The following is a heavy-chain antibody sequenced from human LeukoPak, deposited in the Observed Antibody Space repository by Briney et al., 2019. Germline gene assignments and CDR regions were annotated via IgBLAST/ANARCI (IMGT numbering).Heavy chain of an antibody. CDR3: ARYWGPYDNSGAYFDY. V-gene: IGHV4-39*01. Sequence: SQTLSLTCTVSGGSISSGGDYWVWLRQPPGKGLEWIATIHYTGSTYYNPSLKSRVTISVDTSKNQFSLKLSSVTAADTAMYYCARYWGPYDNSGAYFDYWGQGTLVTVSS. CDR1: GGSISSGGDY. J-gene: IGHJ4*02. CDR2: IHYTGST. D-gene: IGHD3-22*01.